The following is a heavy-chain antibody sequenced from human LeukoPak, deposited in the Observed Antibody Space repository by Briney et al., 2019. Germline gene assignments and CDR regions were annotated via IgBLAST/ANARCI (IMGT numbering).Heavy chain of an antibody. V-gene: IGHV1-18*04. D-gene: IGHD3-9*01. CDR2: ISAYNGNT. Sequence: APVKVSCKASGYTFTSYGISWVRQAPGQGLEWMGWISAYNGNTNYAQKLQGRVTMTTDTSTSTAYMELRSLRSDDTAVYYCARSYDILTGPGDFQHWGQGTLVTVSS. CDR3: ARSYDILTGPGDFQH. CDR1: GYTFTSYG. J-gene: IGHJ1*01.